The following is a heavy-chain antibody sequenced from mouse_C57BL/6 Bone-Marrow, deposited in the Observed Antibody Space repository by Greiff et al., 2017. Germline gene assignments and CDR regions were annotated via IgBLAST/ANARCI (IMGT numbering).Heavy chain of an antibody. V-gene: IGHV1-55*01. J-gene: IGHJ1*03. CDR2: IYPGSGST. D-gene: IGHD2-5*01. Sequence: QVQLQQPGAELVKPGASVKMSCKASGYTFTSYGITWVKQRPGQGLEWIGDIYPGSGSTNYNEKFKSKATLHVATPSSTAYMQLSSLTSKDSAVYYCSRPYYSNYWYFDFWGTGTTVTVSS. CDR1: GYTFTSYG. CDR3: SRPYYSNYWYFDF.